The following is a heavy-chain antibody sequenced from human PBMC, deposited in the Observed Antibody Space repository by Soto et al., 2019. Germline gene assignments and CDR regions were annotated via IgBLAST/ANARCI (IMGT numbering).Heavy chain of an antibody. CDR2: INPNSGRT. D-gene: IGHD3-22*01. CDR1: GYTFTGYY. J-gene: IGHJ4*02. CDR3: AGERRWVYDSSGYYFY. V-gene: IGHV1-2*02. Sequence: ASLKVSCKASGYTFTGYYMHWVRQAPGQGLEWMGGINPNSGRTNYTQKFQGRVTMTTDESTSTAYMELSSLRSEDTAVYYCAGERRWVYDSSGYYFYWGQGTLVTVSS.